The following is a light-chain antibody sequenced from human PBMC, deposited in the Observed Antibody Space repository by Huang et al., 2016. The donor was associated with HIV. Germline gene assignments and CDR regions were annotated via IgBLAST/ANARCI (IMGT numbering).Light chain of an antibody. CDR2: GAS. V-gene: IGKV3-20*01. CDR1: QSVSSSS. Sequence: EIVLTQSPGTLSLSQGERATLSCRASQSVSSSSLAWYQQKPGQAPRLLIYGASSRATGIPERFSGSGSGTDFTLTISRLGPEDFAVYYCQQYGSSPRTFGQGTKVEIK. CDR3: QQYGSSPRT. J-gene: IGKJ1*01.